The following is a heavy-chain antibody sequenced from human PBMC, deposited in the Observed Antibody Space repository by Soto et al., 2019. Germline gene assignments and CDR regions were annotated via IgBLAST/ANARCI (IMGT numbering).Heavy chain of an antibody. D-gene: IGHD5-12*01. CDR3: AREYCVATICTIHGEGIDY. Sequence: QVQLVESGGGVVQPGRSLRLSCAASGFTFSSYGMHWVRQAPGKGLEWVAVIWYDGSNKYYADSVKGRFTISRDNSKNPLYLQMNSLRAEDTAVYYCAREYCVATICTIHGEGIDYWGQGTLVTVSS. J-gene: IGHJ4*02. CDR2: IWYDGSNK. V-gene: IGHV3-33*01. CDR1: GFTFSSYG.